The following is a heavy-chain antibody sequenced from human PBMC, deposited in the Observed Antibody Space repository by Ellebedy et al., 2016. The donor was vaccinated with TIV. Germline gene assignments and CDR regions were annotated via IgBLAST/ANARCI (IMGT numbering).Heavy chain of an antibody. CDR2: TYYRSKWYT. V-gene: IGHV6-1*01. CDR3: VGDFTTVRGVMNPFDY. D-gene: IGHD3-10*01. J-gene: IGHJ4*02. Sequence: SQTLSLTXXISGDSVSGNSAAWNWIRQSPSRGLEWLGRTYYRSKWYTYYAESVKSRLTINADTSKNQFSLQLNSVTPEDTAVYYCVGDFTTVRGVMNPFDYWGQGILVTVSS. CDR1: GDSVSGNSAA.